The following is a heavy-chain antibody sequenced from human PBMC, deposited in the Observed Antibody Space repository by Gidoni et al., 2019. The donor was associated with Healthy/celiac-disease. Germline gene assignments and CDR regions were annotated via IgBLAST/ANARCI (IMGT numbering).Heavy chain of an antibody. J-gene: IGHJ4*02. D-gene: IGHD6-19*01. Sequence: FTISRDNSKNTLYLQMNSLRAEDTAVYYCAKDPYPEGSGQFDYWGQGTLVTVSS. CDR3: AKDPYPEGSGQFDY. V-gene: IGHV3-23*01.